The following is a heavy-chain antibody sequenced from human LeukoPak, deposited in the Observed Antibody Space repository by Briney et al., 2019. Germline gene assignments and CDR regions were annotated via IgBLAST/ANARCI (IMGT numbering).Heavy chain of an antibody. J-gene: IGHJ4*02. CDR3: ARRFSYRLPDY. CDR2: ISAYNGNT. D-gene: IGHD1-26*01. Sequence: ASVTVSCTASGYTFTSYGISWVRQAPGQGLEWMGWISAYNGNTNYAQKLQGRVTMTTDTSTSTAYMELRSLRSDDTAVYYCARRFSYRLPDYWGQGTLVTVSS. CDR1: GYTFTSYG. V-gene: IGHV1-18*01.